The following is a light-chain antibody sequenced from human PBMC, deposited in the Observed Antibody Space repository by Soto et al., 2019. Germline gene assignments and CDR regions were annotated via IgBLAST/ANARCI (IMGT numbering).Light chain of an antibody. CDR3: SSYTSSSTPFYV. CDR1: SSDVGSYNL. CDR2: EGS. V-gene: IGLV2-14*02. J-gene: IGLJ1*01. Sequence: QSALTQPASVSGSPGQSITISCTGTSSDVGSYNLVSWYQQHPGKAPKLMIYEGSKRPSGVSNRFSGSKSGNTASLTISGLQAEDEADYYCSSYTSSSTPFYVFGTGTKVTVL.